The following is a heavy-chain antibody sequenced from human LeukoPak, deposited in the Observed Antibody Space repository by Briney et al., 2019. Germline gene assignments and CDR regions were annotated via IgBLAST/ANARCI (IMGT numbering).Heavy chain of an antibody. CDR3: ARFRGSSWTLDY. J-gene: IGHJ4*02. CDR1: GGSISSGDYY. V-gene: IGHV4-30-4*01. D-gene: IGHD6-13*01. CDR2: IYYSGST. Sequence: SETLSLTCTVSGGSISSGDYYWSWIRQPPGKGLEWIGYIYYSGSTYYNPSLKSRVTISVDTSKNQFSLKLSSVTAADTAVYYCARFRGSSWTLDYWGQGTLVTVSS.